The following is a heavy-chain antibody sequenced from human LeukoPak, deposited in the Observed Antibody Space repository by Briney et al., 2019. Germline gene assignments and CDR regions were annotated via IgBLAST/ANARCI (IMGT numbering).Heavy chain of an antibody. CDR1: GGSISSYY. J-gene: IGHJ4*02. CDR3: ARGAVAGIPVPFDY. Sequence: SETLSLTCTVSGGSISSYYWSWIRQPPGKGLEWIGYIYYSGSTNYNPSLKSRVTISIDTSKNQFSLKLSSVTAADTAVHYCARGAVAGIPVPFDYWGQGTLVTVSS. D-gene: IGHD6-19*01. V-gene: IGHV4-59*01. CDR2: IYYSGST.